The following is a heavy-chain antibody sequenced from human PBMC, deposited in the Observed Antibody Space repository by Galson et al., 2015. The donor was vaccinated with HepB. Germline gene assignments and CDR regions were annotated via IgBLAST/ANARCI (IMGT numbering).Heavy chain of an antibody. Sequence: SLRLSCAASGLAFRKNGMHWVRQAPGKGLEWVAVISYDGSNKEYADSVKGRFIISRDNSKNTVYLQMNSLRTEDTAVYLCANEGQWLKAHFEYWGQGTRVIVSS. V-gene: IGHV3-30*18. CDR1: GLAFRKNG. CDR2: ISYDGSNK. J-gene: IGHJ4*02. D-gene: IGHD6-19*01. CDR3: ANEGQWLKAHFEY.